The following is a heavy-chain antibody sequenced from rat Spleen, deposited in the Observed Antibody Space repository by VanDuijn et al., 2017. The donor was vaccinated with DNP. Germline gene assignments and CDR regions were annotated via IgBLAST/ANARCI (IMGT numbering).Heavy chain of an antibody. CDR2: ISYDGSST. V-gene: IGHV5-7*01. CDR3: ARQGYPGTTGYYYAMDA. J-gene: IGHJ4*01. CDR1: GFTFSDYN. Sequence: EVQLVESGGGLVQPGRSLKLSCAASGFTFSDYNMAWVRQAPKKGLEWVATISYDGSSTYYRDSVKGRFTISRDNAKSTLYLQMDSLRSEDTATYYCARQGYPGTTGYYYAMDAWGQGTSVTVSS. D-gene: IGHD1-4*01.